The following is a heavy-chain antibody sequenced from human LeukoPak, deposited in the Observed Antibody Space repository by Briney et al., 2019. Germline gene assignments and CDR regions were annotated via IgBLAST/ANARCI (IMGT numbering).Heavy chain of an antibody. J-gene: IGHJ6*03. CDR1: GGSFSGYY. Sequence: SETLSLTCAVYGGSFSGYYWSWIRQPPGKGLEWIGEINHSGSTNYNPSLKSRVTISVDTSKNQFSLKLSSVTAADTAVYYCARGSGYFDWLLSTYYYYYYMDVWGKGTTVTVSS. CDR3: ARGSGYFDWLLSTYYYYYYMDV. CDR2: INHSGST. D-gene: IGHD3-9*01. V-gene: IGHV4-34*01.